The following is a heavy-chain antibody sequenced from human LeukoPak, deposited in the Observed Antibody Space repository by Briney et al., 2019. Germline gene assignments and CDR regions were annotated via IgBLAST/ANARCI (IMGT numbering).Heavy chain of an antibody. D-gene: IGHD1-7*01. V-gene: IGHV3-21*01. CDR2: ISSSSSYI. CDR1: GFTFSSYT. CDR3: ARLGNWNYGDLDY. Sequence: GGSLRLSCAASGFTFSSYTMNSVRQAPGKGLEWVSSISSSSSYIYYADSVKGRFTISRDNAKNSLYLQMNSLRAEDTAVYYGARLGNWNYGDLDYWGQGTLVTVSS. J-gene: IGHJ4*02.